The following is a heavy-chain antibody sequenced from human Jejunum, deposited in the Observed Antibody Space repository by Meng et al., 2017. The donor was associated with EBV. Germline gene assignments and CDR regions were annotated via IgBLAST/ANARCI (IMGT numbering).Heavy chain of an antibody. V-gene: IGHV4-4*02. CDR2: IYHGGGT. D-gene: IGHD3-22*01. CDR1: GGSISDNDW. Sequence: VQFQESGPHPGKPSGTLSLPCVVSGGSISDNDWWSWVRQPPGKGLEWLGEIYHGGGTNYNPSLESRVTISVDKSKNQFSLKLNSVTVADTAVYYCAGNGYYALEYWGPGILVTVSS. CDR3: AGNGYYALEY. J-gene: IGHJ4*02.